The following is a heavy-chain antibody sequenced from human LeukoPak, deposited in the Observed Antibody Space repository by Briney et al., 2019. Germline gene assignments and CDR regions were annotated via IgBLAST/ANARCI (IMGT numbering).Heavy chain of an antibody. CDR1: GFTFNSYG. D-gene: IGHD4-11*01. Sequence: GGSLRLSCAASGFTFNSYGMHWVRQALGKGLEWVLFIRYDGTNKYYADSVKGRFTISRDNSKNTLYLQMNSLRAEDTAVYYCAKPTDYSDYEFDYWGQGTLVTVSS. J-gene: IGHJ4*02. V-gene: IGHV3-30*02. CDR2: IRYDGTNK. CDR3: AKPTDYSDYEFDY.